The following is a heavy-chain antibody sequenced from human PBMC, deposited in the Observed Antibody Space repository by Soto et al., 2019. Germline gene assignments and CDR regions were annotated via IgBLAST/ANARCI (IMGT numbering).Heavy chain of an antibody. CDR1: GYIFTSYG. Sequence: AHLVQSGPEVKKPGASVKVSCKGSGYIFTSYGIAWVRQAPGQGIEWLGWISAHNGKTEYAQKFQGRVTVPRDTSTSTAYLELRSLRSDDTALYYCARGRYGDYWGQGALVTGSS. D-gene: IGHD4-17*01. J-gene: IGHJ4*02. CDR2: ISAHNGKT. V-gene: IGHV1-18*01. CDR3: ARGRYGDY.